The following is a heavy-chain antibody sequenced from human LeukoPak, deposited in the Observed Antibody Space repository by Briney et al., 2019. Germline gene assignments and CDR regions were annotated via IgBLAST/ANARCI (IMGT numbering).Heavy chain of an antibody. V-gene: IGHV4-34*01. Sequence: SETLSLTCAVYGGSFSGYYWSWIRQPPGKGLEWIGEINHSGSTNYNPSLKSRVTVSVDTSKNQFSLKLSSVTAADTAVYYCARERDIVVVVAADCDAFDIWGQGTMVTVSS. CDR2: INHSGST. D-gene: IGHD2-15*01. J-gene: IGHJ3*02. CDR1: GGSFSGYY. CDR3: ARERDIVVVVAADCDAFDI.